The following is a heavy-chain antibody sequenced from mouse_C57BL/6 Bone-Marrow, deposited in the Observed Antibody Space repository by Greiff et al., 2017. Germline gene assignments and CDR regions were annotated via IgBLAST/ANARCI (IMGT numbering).Heavy chain of an antibody. CDR3: ARFYDYDEGPSHYYAMDY. D-gene: IGHD2-4*01. CDR1: GYTFTGYW. V-gene: IGHV1-9*01. J-gene: IGHJ4*01. Sequence: QVQLQQSGAELMKPGASVKLSCKATGYTFTGYWIEWVKQRPGHGLEWIGEILPGSGSTNYNEKFKGKATFTADTSSNQAYMQRSSLTTEDSAIYYCARFYDYDEGPSHYYAMDYWGQGTSVTVSS. CDR2: ILPGSGST.